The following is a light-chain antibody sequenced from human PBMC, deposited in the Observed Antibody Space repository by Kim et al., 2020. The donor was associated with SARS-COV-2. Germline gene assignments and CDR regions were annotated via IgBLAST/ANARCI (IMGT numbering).Light chain of an antibody. V-gene: IGKV3-20*01. CDR1: QSVSSNS. CDR3: QQCFDSSMDT. Sequence: EIVLTQSPATLSLSPGERATLSCRASQSVSSNSLVWYQQKPGQAPRLLIHGASIRAAGIPDRFSGSGSGTDFTLTISRLEPEDFAVYYCQQCFDSSMDTCGQGTKLEI. CDR2: GAS. J-gene: IGKJ2*01.